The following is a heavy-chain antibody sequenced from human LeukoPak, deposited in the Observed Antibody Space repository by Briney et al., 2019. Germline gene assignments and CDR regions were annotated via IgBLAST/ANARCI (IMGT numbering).Heavy chain of an antibody. V-gene: IGHV3-48*01. CDR1: GFTFSSYG. J-gene: IGHJ4*02. CDR2: ISSSSSTI. D-gene: IGHD1-7*01. Sequence: PGGSLRLSCAASGFTFSSYGMSWVRQAPGKGLEWVSYISSSSSTIYYVDSVKGRFTISRDNAKNSLYLQMNSQRAEDTAVYYCARSSRELGGYAPWELMPPFDYWGQGTLVTVSS. CDR3: ARSSRELGGYAPWELMPPFDY.